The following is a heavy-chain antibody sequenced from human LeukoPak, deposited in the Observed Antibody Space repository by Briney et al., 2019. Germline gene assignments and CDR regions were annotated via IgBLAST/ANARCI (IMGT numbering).Heavy chain of an antibody. Sequence: SSETLSLTCGVYGGSFSGYYWSWIRQPPGKGLERIGEINHSGGTNYNPSLKSRVTISIDTSKNQFSLKATSATAADTAVYYCARGPSGPWGQGTLVTVSS. J-gene: IGHJ5*02. V-gene: IGHV4-34*01. CDR1: GGSFSGYY. CDR3: ARGPSGP. CDR2: INHSGGT.